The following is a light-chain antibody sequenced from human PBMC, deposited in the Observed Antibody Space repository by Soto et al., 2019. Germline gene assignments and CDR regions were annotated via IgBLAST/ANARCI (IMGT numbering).Light chain of an antibody. J-gene: IGKJ2*01. CDR1: QSVSSI. CDR2: GAS. V-gene: IGKV3-15*01. CDR3: QQYNEWPPGYT. Sequence: EIVMTQSPATLSVSPGERATLSCRASQSVSSILGWYQHKTGQAPRLLIYGASTRATGIPARFSGSGSGTEFTLTISGLQSEDFAVYYCQQYNEWPPGYTFGQGTKMEIK.